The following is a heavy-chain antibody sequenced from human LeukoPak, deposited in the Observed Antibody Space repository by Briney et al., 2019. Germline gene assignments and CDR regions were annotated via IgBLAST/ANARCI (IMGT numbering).Heavy chain of an antibody. J-gene: IGHJ5*01. CDR2: ISWNSGSI. CDR3: AKDTYYDFWSGINGFDY. Sequence: TGGSLRLSCAASGFTFDDYAMHWVRQAPGKGLEWVSGISWNSGSIGYADSVKGRFTISRDNAKNSLYLQMNSLRAEDTALYYCAKDTYYDFWSGINGFDYWGQGTLVTVSS. D-gene: IGHD3-3*01. CDR1: GFTFDDYA. V-gene: IGHV3-9*01.